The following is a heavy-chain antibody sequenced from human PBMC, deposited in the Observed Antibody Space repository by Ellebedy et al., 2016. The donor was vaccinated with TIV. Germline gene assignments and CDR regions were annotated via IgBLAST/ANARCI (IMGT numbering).Heavy chain of an antibody. CDR3: ARDLRGSNWNDVGGLGY. J-gene: IGHJ4*02. CDR2: ISYDGSNK. V-gene: IGHV3-30-3*01. Sequence: PGGSLRLSCAASGFTFSSYAMHWVRQAPGKGLEWVAVISYDGSNKYYADSVKGRFTISRDNSKNTLYLQMNSLRAEATAVYYCARDLRGSNWNDVGGLGYWGQGTLVTVSS. CDR1: GFTFSSYA. D-gene: IGHD1-1*01.